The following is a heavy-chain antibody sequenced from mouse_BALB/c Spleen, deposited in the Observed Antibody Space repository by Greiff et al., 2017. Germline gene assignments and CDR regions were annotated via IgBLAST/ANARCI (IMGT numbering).Heavy chain of an antibody. J-gene: IGHJ3*01. CDR1: GFSLTSYG. D-gene: IGHD3-3*01. CDR2: IWSGGST. Sequence: QVQLKESGPGLVQPSQSLSITCTVSGFSLTSYGVHWVRQSPGKGLEWLGVIWSGGSTDYNAAFISRLSISKDNSKSQVFFKMNSLQADDTAIYYCARNRGAGRAWCADWGQGTLVTVSA. CDR3: ARNRGAGRAWCAD. V-gene: IGHV2-4-1*01.